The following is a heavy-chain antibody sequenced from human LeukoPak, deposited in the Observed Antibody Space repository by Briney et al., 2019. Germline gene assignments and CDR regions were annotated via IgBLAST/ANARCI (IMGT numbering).Heavy chain of an antibody. CDR3: ARDVGQSSGSGWFDP. V-gene: IGHV3-11*01. CDR1: GFTFSDYY. D-gene: IGHD6-19*01. J-gene: IGHJ5*02. Sequence: GGSLRLSCPASGFTFSDYYMSWLRQAPGKGLEWVSYISSSGSTIYYADSVKGRFTISRDNAKNSLYLQMNSLRAEDTALYYCARDVGQSSGSGWFDPWGQGTLVTVSS. CDR2: ISSSGSTI.